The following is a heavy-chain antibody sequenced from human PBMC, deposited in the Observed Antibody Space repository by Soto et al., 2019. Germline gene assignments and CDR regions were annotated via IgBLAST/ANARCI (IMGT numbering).Heavy chain of an antibody. CDR3: AKDLSAAPYYYYYYGMDV. CDR1: GFTFSSYG. CDR2: ISYDGSNK. V-gene: IGHV3-30*18. J-gene: IGHJ6*02. Sequence: VGSLRLSCAASGFTFSSYGMHWVRQAPGKGLEWVAVISYDGSNKYYADSVKGRFTISRDNSKNTLYLQMNSLRAEDTAVYYCAKDLSAAPYYYYYYGMDVWGQGTTVTVSS. D-gene: IGHD2-2*01.